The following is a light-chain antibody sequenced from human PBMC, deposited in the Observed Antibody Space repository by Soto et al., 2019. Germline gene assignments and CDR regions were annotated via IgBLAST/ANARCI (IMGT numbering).Light chain of an antibody. CDR1: SSDVGGYNY. CDR3: SSYRSSSSYV. CDR2: DVS. Sequence: QSALTQPASVSGSPGQSITISRTGTSSDVGGYNYVSWSQQHPGKAPKLMIYDVSNRPSGVSNRFSGSKSGNTASLTISGLQAEDEAEYYCSSYRSSSSYVFGTGTKLTVL. V-gene: IGLV2-14*01. J-gene: IGLJ1*01.